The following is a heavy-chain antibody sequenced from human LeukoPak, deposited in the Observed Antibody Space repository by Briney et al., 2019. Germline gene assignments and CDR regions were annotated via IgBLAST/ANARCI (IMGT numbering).Heavy chain of an antibody. Sequence: ASVNVSCKASGYTFTSYGISWVRQAPGQGLECTGWISAYNGNTNYAQKLQGRVTMTTDTSTSTAYMELRSLRSDDTAVYYCARAIYYGSGSYYRPDWFDPWGQGTLVTVSS. D-gene: IGHD3-10*01. CDR1: GYTFTSYG. CDR2: ISAYNGNT. J-gene: IGHJ5*02. CDR3: ARAIYYGSGSYYRPDWFDP. V-gene: IGHV1-18*04.